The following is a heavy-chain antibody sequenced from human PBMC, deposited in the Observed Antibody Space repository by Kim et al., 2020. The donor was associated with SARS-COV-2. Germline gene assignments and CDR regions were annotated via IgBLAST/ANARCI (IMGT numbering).Heavy chain of an antibody. CDR2: SGST. Sequence: SGSTNYTPSLKSRVTISGDTSKNQFSLKPSSVTAADTAVYYCAVRPPFDYWGQGTLVTVSS. CDR3: AVRPPFDY. V-gene: IGHV4-34*01. J-gene: IGHJ4*02.